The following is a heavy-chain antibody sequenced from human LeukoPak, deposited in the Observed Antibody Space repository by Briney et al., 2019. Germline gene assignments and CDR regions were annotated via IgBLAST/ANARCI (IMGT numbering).Heavy chain of an antibody. CDR3: ARDGAATFSDY. CDR2: LYASGST. CDR1: GGSIGNYY. J-gene: IGHJ4*02. Sequence: SETLSLTCTVSGGSIGNYYWSWTRQPAGKGLEYIGRLYASGSTDYSPSLRSQLTMSLDTSKNQFSLKLTSVTAADTAIYYCARDGAATFSDYWGQGALVTVSS. D-gene: IGHD1-26*01. V-gene: IGHV4-4*07.